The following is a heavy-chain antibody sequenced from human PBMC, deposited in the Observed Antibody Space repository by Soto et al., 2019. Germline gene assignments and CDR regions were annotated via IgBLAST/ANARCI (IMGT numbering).Heavy chain of an antibody. D-gene: IGHD6-13*01. Sequence: PGGSLRLSCAASGFTFSDYYLTWIRQAPGSGLEWVSYISSSSGTISFANSVNGRCTISRDNAQNSVYLQMTSLRAEDTAVYYCARGTYRSKADFDYWGQGTLVTVSP. CDR1: GFTFSDYY. J-gene: IGHJ4*02. CDR3: ARGTYRSKADFDY. V-gene: IGHV3-11*01. CDR2: ISSSSGTI.